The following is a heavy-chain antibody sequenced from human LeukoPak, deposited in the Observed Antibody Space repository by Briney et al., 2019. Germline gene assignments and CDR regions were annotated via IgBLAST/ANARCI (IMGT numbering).Heavy chain of an antibody. CDR3: ARLLRSDFWSGWGGFYFDY. J-gene: IGHJ4*02. CDR2: IYYRGST. CDR1: GGSISSYY. V-gene: IGHV4-59*01. D-gene: IGHD3-3*01. Sequence: SETLSLTCTVSGGSISSYYWSWIRQPPGKGREWIGYIYYRGSTNYNPSLKSRVTISVDTSKNQFSLKLSSVAAADTAVYYSARLLRSDFWSGWGGFYFDYWGQGTLVTVSS.